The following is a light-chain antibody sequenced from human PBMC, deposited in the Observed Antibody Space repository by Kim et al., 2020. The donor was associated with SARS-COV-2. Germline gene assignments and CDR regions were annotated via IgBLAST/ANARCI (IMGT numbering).Light chain of an antibody. CDR3: QQYDRSPYT. CDR1: QSVASNH. Sequence: EIVLTQSPGTLSLSPGERATLSCRASQSVASNHLAWFQQKPGQAPRLLIYGTSSRATGIPDRFSASESGTDFTLTISRLEPEDFAVYYCQQYDRSPYTFGQETNLEI. J-gene: IGKJ2*01. CDR2: GTS. V-gene: IGKV3-20*01.